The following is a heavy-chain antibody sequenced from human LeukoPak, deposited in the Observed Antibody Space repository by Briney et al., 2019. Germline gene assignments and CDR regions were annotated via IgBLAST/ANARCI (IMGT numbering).Heavy chain of an antibody. D-gene: IGHD6-6*01. Sequence: GGSLRLSCAASGFTFSSYAMSWVRQAPGKRLEWVSSISGSGGSTYYADSVKGRFTISRDNSKNTLYLQMNSLRAEDTAVYYCARHLSIAARPDFDYWGQGTLVTVSS. V-gene: IGHV3-23*01. J-gene: IGHJ4*02. CDR3: ARHLSIAARPDFDY. CDR2: ISGSGGST. CDR1: GFTFSSYA.